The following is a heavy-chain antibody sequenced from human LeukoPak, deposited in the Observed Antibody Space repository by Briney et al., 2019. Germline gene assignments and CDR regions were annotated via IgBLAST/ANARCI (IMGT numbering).Heavy chain of an antibody. Sequence: GGSLRLSCTASGFTFSSYSMNWVRQAPGKGLEWVSYISSSSSTIYYADSVKGRFTISRDNAKNSLYLQMNSLRAEDTAVYYCARSCSSTTCYSYCYYYMDVWGKGTTVTVSS. D-gene: IGHD2-2*01. J-gene: IGHJ6*03. CDR1: GFTFSSYS. CDR2: ISSSSSTI. V-gene: IGHV3-48*01. CDR3: ARSCSSTTCYSYCYYYMDV.